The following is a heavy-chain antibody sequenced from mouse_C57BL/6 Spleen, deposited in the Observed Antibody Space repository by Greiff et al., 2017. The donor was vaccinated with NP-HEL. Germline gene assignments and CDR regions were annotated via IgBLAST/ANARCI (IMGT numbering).Heavy chain of an antibody. CDR2: IDPETGGT. CDR1: GYTFTDYE. CDR3: TRRHYGSFAY. Sequence: QVQLQQSGAELVRPGASVTLSCKASGYTFTDYEMHWVKQTPVHGLEWIGAIDPETGGTAYNQKFKGKAILTADKSSSTAYMELRRLTSEDSAVYYCTRRHYGSFAYWGQGTLVTVSA. J-gene: IGHJ3*01. D-gene: IGHD1-1*01. V-gene: IGHV1-15*01.